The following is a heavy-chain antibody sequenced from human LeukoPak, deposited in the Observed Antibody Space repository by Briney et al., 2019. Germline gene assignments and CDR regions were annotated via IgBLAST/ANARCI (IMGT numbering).Heavy chain of an antibody. D-gene: IGHD3-22*01. J-gene: IGHJ4*02. CDR1: GFSISSYY. CDR3: ARRDSSGYGADY. CDR2: IYHSGST. V-gene: IGHV4-59*01. Sequence: SETLSLTCTGSGFSISSYYWSWIRQPPGKGLEGIGYIYHSGSTNYNPSLKSRVSISVDTSKNQFSLKLSSFTAADTAVYYCARRDSSGYGADYWGQGTLVTVSS.